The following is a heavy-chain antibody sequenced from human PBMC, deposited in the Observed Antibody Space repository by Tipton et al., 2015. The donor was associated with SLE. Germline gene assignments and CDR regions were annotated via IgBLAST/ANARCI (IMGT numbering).Heavy chain of an antibody. J-gene: IGHJ4*02. CDR1: GGSISSSSYY. CDR3: ARTSFATGAFDY. Sequence: TLSLTCDVSGGSISSSSYYWGWIRQPPGKTLEWIGSVHYRGTSYHNPSLTSRVSVSLDTSKKQFSLKLSSVSTADTAVYYCARTSFATGAFDYWGQGTLVTVSS. V-gene: IGHV4-39*07. D-gene: IGHD2-15*01. CDR2: VHYRGTS.